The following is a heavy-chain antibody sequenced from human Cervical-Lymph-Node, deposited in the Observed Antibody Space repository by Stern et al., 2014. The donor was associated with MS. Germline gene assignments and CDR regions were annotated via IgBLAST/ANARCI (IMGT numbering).Heavy chain of an antibody. Sequence: VQLEESGGGVVQPGRSLRLSCAASGFTFSSYGMHWVRQTPVKGLEWVAVIWYDGSNKYYADSVKGRFTISRDNSENTLYLQMNSLRAEDTAVYYCARGDSSSPLEYWGQGTLVTVSS. J-gene: IGHJ4*02. D-gene: IGHD6-6*01. CDR3: ARGDSSSPLEY. CDR2: IWYDGSNK. V-gene: IGHV3-33*01. CDR1: GFTFSSYG.